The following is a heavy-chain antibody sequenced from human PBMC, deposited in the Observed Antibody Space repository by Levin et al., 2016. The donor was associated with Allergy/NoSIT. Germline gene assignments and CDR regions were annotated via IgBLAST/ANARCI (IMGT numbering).Heavy chain of an antibody. CDR3: ASVCSSTSCYGY. CDR1: GFPFSAYA. D-gene: IGHD2-2*01. V-gene: IGHV3-21*01. CDR2: ISGDSVYI. J-gene: IGHJ4*02. Sequence: GESLKISCAASGFPFSAYAMLWVRQVPGKGLEWVSSISGDSVYIFYADAVTGRFSISRDNAKNSLYLQMNSLRAEDTAVYYCASVCSSTSCYGYWGQGTLVTVSS.